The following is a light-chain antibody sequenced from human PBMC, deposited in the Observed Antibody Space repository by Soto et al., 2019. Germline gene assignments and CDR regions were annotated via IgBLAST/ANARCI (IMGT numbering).Light chain of an antibody. Sequence: EIVLTQSPGTLSLSPGERATLSCRASQSFSGSYLSWYQQKAGQAPRLLIYGASSRATGIPDRFSGSGSGTVFPLTISRLDPEDFAFYYCQHYSRSPLTFGPGTKVDI. CDR2: GAS. V-gene: IGKV3-20*01. CDR3: QHYSRSPLT. J-gene: IGKJ3*01. CDR1: QSFSGSY.